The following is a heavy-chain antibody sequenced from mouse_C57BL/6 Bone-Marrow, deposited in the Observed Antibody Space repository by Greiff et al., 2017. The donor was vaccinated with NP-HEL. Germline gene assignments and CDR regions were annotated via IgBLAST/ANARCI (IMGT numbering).Heavy chain of an antibody. CDR1: GFTFSSYA. Sequence: EVKLMESGGGLVKPGGSLKLSCAASGFTFSSYAVSWVRQTPEKRLEWVATISDGGSYTYYPDNVKGRFTISRDNAKNNLYLQMSHLKSEDTAMYYCARETTVVENYAMDYWGQGTSVTVSS. V-gene: IGHV5-4*01. CDR2: ISDGGSYT. D-gene: IGHD1-1*01. CDR3: ARETTVVENYAMDY. J-gene: IGHJ4*01.